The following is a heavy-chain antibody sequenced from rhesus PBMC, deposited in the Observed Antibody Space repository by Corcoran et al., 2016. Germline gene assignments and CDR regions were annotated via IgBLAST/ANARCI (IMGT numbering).Heavy chain of an antibody. D-gene: IGHD2-21*01. CDR3: AKLVVVAIGDYFDY. Sequence: EVQLVETGGGLVQPGGSLNLSCAASGFTFSSYGMSWVRQAPGKGLEWFSAIKGGWGSTYSADAVGGRFTISRDNSKNTLSLQMNSLRAEDTAVYYCAKLVVVAIGDYFDYWGQGVLVTVSS. CDR2: IKGGWGST. V-gene: IGHV3S5*01. J-gene: IGHJ4*01. CDR1: GFTFSSYG.